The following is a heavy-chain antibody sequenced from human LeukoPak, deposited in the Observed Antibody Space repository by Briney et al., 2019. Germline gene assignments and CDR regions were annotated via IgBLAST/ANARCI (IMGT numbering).Heavy chain of an antibody. CDR2: ISPSGGST. D-gene: IGHD5-24*01. V-gene: IGHV1-46*01. Sequence: ASVKVSCKASGYTFTSYYMHWVRQAPGQGLEWMGIISPSGGSTSYAQKFQGRVTMTRDMSTSTVYMELSSPRSEDTAVYYCARVRDGYNDAYDIWGQGTMVTVPS. CDR3: ARVRDGYNDAYDI. J-gene: IGHJ3*02. CDR1: GYTFTSYY.